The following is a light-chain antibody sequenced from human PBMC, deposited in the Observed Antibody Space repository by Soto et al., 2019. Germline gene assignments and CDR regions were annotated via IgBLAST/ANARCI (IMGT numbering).Light chain of an antibody. Sequence: DIQMTQSPSTLSASVGDRVTITCRASQIIDIWLAWYQQKPGKAPKLLIYKASSLQSGVPSRFSGSGYGTEFTLTISRLQPDDFATYDGQQYNSYPLTFGGGTKVQI. V-gene: IGKV1-5*03. CDR2: KAS. CDR3: QQYNSYPLT. J-gene: IGKJ4*01. CDR1: QIIDIW.